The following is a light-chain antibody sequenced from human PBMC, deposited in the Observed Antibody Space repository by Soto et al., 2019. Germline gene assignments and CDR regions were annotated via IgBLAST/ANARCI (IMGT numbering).Light chain of an antibody. J-gene: IGKJ1*01. CDR3: QQYYNWPRS. V-gene: IGKV3-15*01. CDR2: GAS. CDR1: QSIGSN. Sequence: EIVMTQSPATLSVSPWERATLSCRASQSIGSNLAWYLQIPGQAPRLLIYGASTRATGLPARFSGSGSGTEITLTISHLQSEDFAVYYCQQYYNWPRSFGQGTKVDIK.